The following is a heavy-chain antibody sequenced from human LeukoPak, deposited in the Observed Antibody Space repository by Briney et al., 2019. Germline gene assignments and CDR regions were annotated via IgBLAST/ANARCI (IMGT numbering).Heavy chain of an antibody. J-gene: IGHJ4*02. Sequence: SETLSLTCTVSGGSISSYYWSWIRQPPGKGLEWIGYIYTSGSTNYNPSLKSRVTISVDTSKNQFSLKLSSVTAADTAVYYRARQGSSSSGMSDYFDYWGQGTLVTVSS. CDR3: ARQGSSSSGMSDYFDY. CDR2: IYTSGST. D-gene: IGHD6-6*01. V-gene: IGHV4-4*09. CDR1: GGSISSYY.